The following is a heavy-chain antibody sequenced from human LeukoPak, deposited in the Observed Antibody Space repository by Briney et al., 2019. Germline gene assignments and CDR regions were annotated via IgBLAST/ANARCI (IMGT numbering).Heavy chain of an antibody. CDR1: GFTFSRYW. Sequence: PGGSLRLSCAASGFTFSRYWMSWVRLAPGKGLEWVAVISYDGSNKYYADSVKGRFTISRDNSKNTLYLQMNSLGAEDTAVYYCAKDDFQAIAVAGFGAFDIWGQGTMVTVSS. CDR2: ISYDGSNK. D-gene: IGHD6-19*01. V-gene: IGHV3-30*18. CDR3: AKDDFQAIAVAGFGAFDI. J-gene: IGHJ3*02.